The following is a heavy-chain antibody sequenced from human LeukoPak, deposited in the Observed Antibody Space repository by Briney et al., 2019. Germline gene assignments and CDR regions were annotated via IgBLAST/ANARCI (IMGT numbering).Heavy chain of an antibody. J-gene: IGHJ4*02. CDR3: ASDYFLDY. Sequence: GGSLRLSCAASGFSFRTYVLSWARRAPGKGLEWVSTISDSGARTNYADSAKGRFTISRDNSMNTLYLQMNSLRADDTAVYYCASDYFLDYWGQGTLVTVSS. D-gene: IGHD6-25*01. CDR2: ISDSGART. CDR1: GFSFRTYV. V-gene: IGHV3-23*01.